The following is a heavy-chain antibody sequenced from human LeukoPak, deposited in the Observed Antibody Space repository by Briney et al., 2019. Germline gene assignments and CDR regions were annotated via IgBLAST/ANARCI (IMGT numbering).Heavy chain of an antibody. J-gene: IGHJ3*02. CDR3: AKLYPGRYYYGSGEDAFDI. Sequence: GGSLTLSCAASGFTFSSYGMHWVRQAPGKGLEWVAVVSYDGSNKYYADSVKGRFTISRDNSKNTLYLQMNSLRAEDTAVYYCAKLYPGRYYYGSGEDAFDIWGQGTMVTVSS. D-gene: IGHD3-10*01. CDR1: GFTFSSYG. CDR2: VSYDGSNK. V-gene: IGHV3-30*18.